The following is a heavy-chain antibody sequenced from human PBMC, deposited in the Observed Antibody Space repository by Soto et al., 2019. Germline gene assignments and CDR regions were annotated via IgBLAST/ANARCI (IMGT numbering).Heavy chain of an antibody. CDR1: GGSMSSGGHP. CDR3: ARAPPGPSPRWDV. D-gene: IGHD3-10*01. J-gene: IGHJ6*02. V-gene: IGHV4-30-2*06. CDR2: IYATGKT. Sequence: PSETLSLTCAVSGGSMSSGGHPWSWIRQSPGKGLEWIGCIYATGKTYYNPSLKSRVTISVDTSNNLFSLNVTSVTAADTAVYYCARAPPGPSPRWDVWGQGTTVTVSS.